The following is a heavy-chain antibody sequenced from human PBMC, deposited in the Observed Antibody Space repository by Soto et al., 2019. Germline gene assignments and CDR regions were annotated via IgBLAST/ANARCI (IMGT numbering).Heavy chain of an antibody. J-gene: IGHJ3*02. D-gene: IGHD2-21*01. CDR3: ARDAVVVIATPHFAFDI. V-gene: IGHV1-18*04. CDR1: GYNFTSYG. Sequence: QGQLVQSETDVREPGASVKVSCKASGYNFTSYGISWVRQAPGQGLEWLGWISTNYGNTDYAQKLRGRITMTTDTSTSTAYMELRSLSSDDTAVYYCARDAVVVIATPHFAFDIWGQGTKVIVSS. CDR2: ISTNYGNT.